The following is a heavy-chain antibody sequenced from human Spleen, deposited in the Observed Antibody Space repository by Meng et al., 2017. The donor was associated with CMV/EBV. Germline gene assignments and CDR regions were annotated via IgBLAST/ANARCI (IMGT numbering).Heavy chain of an antibody. CDR3: AKDSSYSSSSAFDY. J-gene: IGHJ4*02. Sequence: SLKISCAASGFTFDDYAMHWVRQAPGKGLEWVSGISWNSGSIGYADSVKGRFTISRDNAKNSLYLQMNSPRAEDTALYYCAKDSSYSSSSAFDYWGQGTLVTVSS. CDR2: ISWNSGSI. D-gene: IGHD6-6*01. V-gene: IGHV3-9*01. CDR1: GFTFDDYA.